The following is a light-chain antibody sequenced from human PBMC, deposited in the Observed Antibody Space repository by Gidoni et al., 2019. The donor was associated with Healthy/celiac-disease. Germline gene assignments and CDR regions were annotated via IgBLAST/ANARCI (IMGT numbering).Light chain of an antibody. CDR3: QSYDSSLRGSV. CDR1: SSNIGAGYD. Sequence: QSVLTQPPSVSGAPGQRGTISCTGSSSNIGAGYDVHWYQQLPGTAPKLLIYGNSNRPSGFPDRFSGSKSGTSASLAITGLQAEDEADYYCQSYDSSLRGSVFGGGTKLTVL. J-gene: IGLJ3*02. V-gene: IGLV1-40*01. CDR2: GNS.